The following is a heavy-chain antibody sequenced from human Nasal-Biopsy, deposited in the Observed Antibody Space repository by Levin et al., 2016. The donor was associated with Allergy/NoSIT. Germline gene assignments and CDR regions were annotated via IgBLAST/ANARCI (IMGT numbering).Heavy chain of an antibody. D-gene: IGHD3-10*01. CDR2: ISYVGTNI. Sequence: GESLKISCAASGFTFINTALHWVRQAPGKGLEWVAVISYVGTNIYYADSVRGRFTISRDTSKNTLYLQMNSLRADDTGVYYCARAVSDYYYYMDVWGKGTTVTVSS. J-gene: IGHJ6*03. CDR3: ARAVSDYYYYMDV. CDR1: GFTFINTA. V-gene: IGHV3-30*04.